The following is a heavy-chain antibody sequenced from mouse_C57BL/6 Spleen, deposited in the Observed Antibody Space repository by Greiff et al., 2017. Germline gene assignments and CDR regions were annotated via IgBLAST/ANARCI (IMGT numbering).Heavy chain of an antibody. Sequence: QVQLKQPGAELVMPGASVKLSCKASGYTFTSYWMHWVKQRPGQGLEWIGEIDPSDSYTNYNQKFKGKSTLTVDKSSSTAYMQLSSLTSEDSAVYYCARGDYYGSSYNWSFAYWGQGTLVTVSA. D-gene: IGHD1-1*01. V-gene: IGHV1-69*01. CDR1: GYTFTSYW. CDR2: IDPSDSYT. CDR3: ARGDYYGSSYNWSFAY. J-gene: IGHJ3*01.